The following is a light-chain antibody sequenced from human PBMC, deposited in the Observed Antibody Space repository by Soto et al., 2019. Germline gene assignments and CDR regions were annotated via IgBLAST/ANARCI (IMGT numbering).Light chain of an antibody. Sequence: EIVMTQSPATLSVSPGGRATLSCRASQSINSNLAWYQQRPGQAPRLVIYDASTRATGIPARFSGSGSGTEFTLTISSLQSEDFAVYYCQQYNNWPQTFGQGTKVDIK. CDR3: QQYNNWPQT. V-gene: IGKV3-15*01. CDR1: QSINSN. CDR2: DAS. J-gene: IGKJ1*01.